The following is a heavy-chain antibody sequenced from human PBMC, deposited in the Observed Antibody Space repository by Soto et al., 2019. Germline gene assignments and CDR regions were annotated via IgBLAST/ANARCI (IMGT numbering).Heavy chain of an antibody. CDR2: ISADGSDT. CDR1: GFTLSNDF. D-gene: IGHD3-16*02. CDR3: LSKVRIGRWRA. J-gene: IGHJ4*02. Sequence: AGSLRLSCSASGFTLSNDFGHWVRQSPGKGLVWVSRISADGSDTAYADSVKGRFSNSRANARNTVYLQMSTLRVGDRAVYYCLSKVRIGRWRARGPGPLVTDS. V-gene: IGHV3-74*01.